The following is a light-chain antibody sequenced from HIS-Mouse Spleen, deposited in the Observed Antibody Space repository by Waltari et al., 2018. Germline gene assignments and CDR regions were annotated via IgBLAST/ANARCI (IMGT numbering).Light chain of an antibody. V-gene: IGLV3-21*02. CDR2: DDS. CDR1: NTASNT. J-gene: IGLJ2*01. CDR3: QVWDSSSDHPGV. Sequence: SYVLTQPPSVSVAPGQTARITCGGHNTASNTVHCYQQKPGQAPVLVVYDDSDRPSGIPERFSGSNSGNTATLTISRVEAGDEADYYCQVWDSSSDHPGVFGGGTKLTVL.